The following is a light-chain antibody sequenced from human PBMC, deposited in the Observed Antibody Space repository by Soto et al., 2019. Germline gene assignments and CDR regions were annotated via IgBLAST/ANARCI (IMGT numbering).Light chain of an antibody. CDR2: GVS. J-gene: IGKJ1*01. V-gene: IGKV3-20*01. Sequence: EIVLSQSPGTLSLSPGDRAILSCRASQTVSSRFLAWYQQKLGQAPRLLIYGVSSRAAGIPDRFIGSGSGADFTLTISRLEPEDFAVYYWQQYGTSPWAFGQGTKVEIK. CDR1: QTVSSRF. CDR3: QQYGTSPWA.